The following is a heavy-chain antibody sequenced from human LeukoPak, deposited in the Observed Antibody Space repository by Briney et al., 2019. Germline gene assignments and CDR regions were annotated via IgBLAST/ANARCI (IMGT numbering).Heavy chain of an antibody. CDR1: GFTFSSYA. V-gene: IGHV3-53*01. J-gene: IGHJ6*03. CDR3: ARGATVVIAFYYMDV. CDR2: IYSGGST. D-gene: IGHD4-23*01. Sequence: GGSLRLSCAASGFTFSSYAMSWVRQAPGKGLEWVATIYSGGSTYYADSVRGRFTISRDNSKNTLYLQMNSLRDEDTAVYYCARGATVVIAFYYMDVWGKGTTVTVSS.